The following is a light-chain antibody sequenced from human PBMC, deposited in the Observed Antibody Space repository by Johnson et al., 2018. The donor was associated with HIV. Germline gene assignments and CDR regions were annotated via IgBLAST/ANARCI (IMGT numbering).Light chain of an antibody. CDR2: DNN. Sequence: QSVLTQPPSVSAAPGQKVTISCSGSSSNIANNYVSWYQQLPGTAPKLLIYDNNKRPSGIPDRFSGSKSGTSATLGITGIQPGDAADYYCGTWDSSLIAGFYVIGPETKVTVL. J-gene: IGLJ1*01. CDR3: GTWDSSLIAGFYV. V-gene: IGLV1-51*01. CDR1: SSNIANNY.